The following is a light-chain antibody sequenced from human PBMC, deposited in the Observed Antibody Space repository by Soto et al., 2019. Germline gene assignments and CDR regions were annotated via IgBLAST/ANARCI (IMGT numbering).Light chain of an antibody. CDR3: HQYGSSQFT. J-gene: IGKJ3*01. V-gene: IGKV3-20*01. CDR1: QSVTSSY. Sequence: EIVLTQSPGTLSLSPGERATLSCRASQSVTSSYLAWYQQKPGQTPRLLMYGASSRATGIPDRFSGSGSGTDFTLTISRLELEDFAVYFCHQYGSSQFTFGPGTKVEIK. CDR2: GAS.